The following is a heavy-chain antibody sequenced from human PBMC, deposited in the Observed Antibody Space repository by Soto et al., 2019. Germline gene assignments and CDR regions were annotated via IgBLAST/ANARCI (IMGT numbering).Heavy chain of an antibody. Sequence: DVQLVESGGGLVQPGGSLRLSCAASGFTFRSYNMNWVSQSPGKGLDWLSYISSSRSTIYYADSVKGRFTISRDNANNSLYLHMNILRDDDTAMYYCARGGTSAVTTMGDYWGQGTLVTVSS. D-gene: IGHD5-12*01. CDR2: ISSSRSTI. CDR1: GFTFRSYN. CDR3: ARGGTSAVTTMGDY. J-gene: IGHJ4*01. V-gene: IGHV3-48*02.